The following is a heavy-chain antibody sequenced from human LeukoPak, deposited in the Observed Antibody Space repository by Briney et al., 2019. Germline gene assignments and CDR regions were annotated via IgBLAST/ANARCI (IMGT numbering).Heavy chain of an antibody. V-gene: IGHV1-2*02. CDR3: ARAQSLTAPAGTFANS. Sequence: ASVKVSCKASGYTFTGYYMHWVRRAPGQGLEWMGWINPNSGGTNYAQKFQGRVTMTRDTSISTAYMELSSLRSDDTAVYHCARAQSLTAPAGTFANSWGQGTLVTVSS. CDR1: GYTFTGYY. D-gene: IGHD6-13*01. J-gene: IGHJ4*02. CDR2: INPNSGGT.